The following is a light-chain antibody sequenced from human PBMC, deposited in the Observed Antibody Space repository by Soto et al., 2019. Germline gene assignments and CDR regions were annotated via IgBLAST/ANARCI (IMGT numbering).Light chain of an antibody. Sequence: QSALTQPPSASGSPGQSVTISCTGTSSDVGGYNYVSWYQQHPGKAPKLMLYEVSKRPSGVPDRFSGSKSGNTASLTVSGLQAEDEADYYCSSYAGSNNFDVFGTGTQLTVL. J-gene: IGLJ1*01. CDR2: EVS. V-gene: IGLV2-8*01. CDR1: SSDVGGYNY. CDR3: SSYAGSNNFDV.